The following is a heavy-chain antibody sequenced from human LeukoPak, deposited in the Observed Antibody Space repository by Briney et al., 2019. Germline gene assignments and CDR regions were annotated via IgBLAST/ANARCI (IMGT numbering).Heavy chain of an antibody. CDR2: ISSSGSTI. Sequence: PGGSLRLSCAASGFTFSGYEMNWVRQAPGKGLEWVSYISSSGSTIYYADSVKGRFTISRDNAKNSLYLQMNSLRAEDTAVYYCARDRGPGFERSYYDYGGQGTLVTVSS. J-gene: IGHJ4*02. CDR3: ARDRGPGFERSYYDY. D-gene: IGHD3-9*01. V-gene: IGHV3-48*03. CDR1: GFTFSGYE.